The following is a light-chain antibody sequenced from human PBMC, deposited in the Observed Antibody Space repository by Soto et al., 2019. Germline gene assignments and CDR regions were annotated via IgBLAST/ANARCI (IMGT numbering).Light chain of an antibody. CDR1: QSVRNSY. CDR3: QQYGSPPRT. J-gene: IGKJ1*01. CDR2: GAS. Sequence: SVLTQSPGTLSLSPGERATRSCRGSQSVRNSYLAWYQQKTGQAPRLLIYGASSRATGIPDRFSGSGSGTDFPLSISSLEPEDFAVYSCQQYGSPPRTFGQRKKVEI. V-gene: IGKV3-20*01.